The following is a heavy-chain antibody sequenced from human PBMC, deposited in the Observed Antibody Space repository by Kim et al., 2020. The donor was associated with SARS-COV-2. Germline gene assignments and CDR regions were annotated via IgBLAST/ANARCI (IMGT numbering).Heavy chain of an antibody. CDR2: ISGSGDRT. CDR1: GFIFSNYA. J-gene: IGHJ4*02. D-gene: IGHD3-10*01. V-gene: IGHV3-23*01. CDR3: AKHWGSGTYYHYFDY. Sequence: GGSLRLSCAGSGFIFSNYAVSWVRQAPGKGLEWVSAISGSGDRTFYTDSVRGRVTISRDNSKNTVYLQLNGLRVEDAAVYYCAKHWGSGTYYHYFDYWGQGSLVTVSS.